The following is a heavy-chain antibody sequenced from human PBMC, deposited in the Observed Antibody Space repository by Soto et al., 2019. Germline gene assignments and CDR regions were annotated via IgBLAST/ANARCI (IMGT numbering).Heavy chain of an antibody. D-gene: IGHD3-10*01. CDR1: GFTFSDYY. CDR3: ARGGKYYGSGSLYYYYYYGMDV. J-gene: IGHJ6*02. CDR2: ISSSGSTI. Sequence: PGGSLRLSCAASGFTFSDYYMSWIRQAPGKGLEWVSYISSSGSTIYYADSVKGRFTISRDNAKNSLYLQMNSLRAEDTAVYYCARGGKYYGSGSLYYYYYYGMDVWGQGTTVTVPS. V-gene: IGHV3-11*01.